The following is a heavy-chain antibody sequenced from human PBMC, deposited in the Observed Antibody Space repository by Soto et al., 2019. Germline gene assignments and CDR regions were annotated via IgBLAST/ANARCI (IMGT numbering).Heavy chain of an antibody. J-gene: IGHJ4*02. V-gene: IGHV3-48*02. D-gene: IGHD7-27*01. CDR1: GFTLSSYS. CDR3: ARDHQSNWGYTVNFFDY. CDR2: ISSSSSTI. Sequence: EVQLVESGGGLVQPGGSLRLSCAASGFTLSSYSMNWVRQAPGKGLEWVSYISSSSSTIYYADSVKGRFTISRDNAKNSLYLQMNSLRDEDTAVYYCARDHQSNWGYTVNFFDYWGQGTLVTVSS.